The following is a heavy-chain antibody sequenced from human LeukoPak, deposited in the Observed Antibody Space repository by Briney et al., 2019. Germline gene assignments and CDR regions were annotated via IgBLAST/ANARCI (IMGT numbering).Heavy chain of an antibody. CDR1: GFTVSSNY. V-gene: IGHV3-66*01. CDR2: IYSGGST. J-gene: IGHJ4*02. CDR3: ARVEGATFLDY. Sequence: GGSLRLSCAASGFTVSSNYMSWVRQAPGKGLEWVSVIYSGGSTYYADSVKGRFTISRDNSKNTLYLQMNSLRAEDTAVYYCARVEGATFLDYWGQGTLVTVSS. D-gene: IGHD1-26*01.